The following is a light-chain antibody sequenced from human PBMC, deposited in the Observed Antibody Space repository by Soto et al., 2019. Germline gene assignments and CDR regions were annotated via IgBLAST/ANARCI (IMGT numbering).Light chain of an antibody. CDR1: QSVTSN. CDR2: GAS. Sequence: EIVMTQSPATLSVSPGERATLSCRASQSVTSNLSWYQQKPFHAPRLLIYGASTRATGIPASVSCSGSGTEFTLPISSLQYADFAVYYCQQYNDWPPRTFGQGTKVDIK. J-gene: IGKJ1*01. CDR3: QQYNDWPPRT. V-gene: IGKV3-15*01.